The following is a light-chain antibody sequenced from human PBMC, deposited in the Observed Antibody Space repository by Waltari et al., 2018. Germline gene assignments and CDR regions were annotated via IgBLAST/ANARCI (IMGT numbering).Light chain of an antibody. Sequence: EIVMTPSPATLSVSPGARAALSCRADQSINNFLAWYQKKPGQAPRLLIYGASSRATGIPTRFTGSGSGTEYTLTISSLQSEDFAVYYCQQYSERPGTFGQGTKLEIK. V-gene: IGKV3-15*01. J-gene: IGKJ2*01. CDR3: QQYSERPGT. CDR2: GAS. CDR1: QSINNF.